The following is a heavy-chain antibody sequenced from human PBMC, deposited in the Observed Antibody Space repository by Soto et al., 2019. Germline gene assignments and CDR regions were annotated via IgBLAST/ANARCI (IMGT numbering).Heavy chain of an antibody. CDR1: GFTFSSYG. V-gene: IGHV3-33*01. J-gene: IGHJ6*03. CDR2: IWYDGSNK. CDR3: ARDHCSSTSCYYYYYMDV. Sequence: QVQLVESGGGVVQPGRSLRLSCAASGFTFSSYGMHWVRQAPGKGLEWVAVIWYDGSNKYYADSAKGRFTISRDNSKNTLYLQMNSLRAEDTAVYYCARDHCSSTSCYYYYYMDVWGKGTTVTVSS. D-gene: IGHD2-2*01.